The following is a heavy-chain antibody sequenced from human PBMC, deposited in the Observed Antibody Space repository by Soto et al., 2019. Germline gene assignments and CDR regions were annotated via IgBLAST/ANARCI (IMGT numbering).Heavy chain of an antibody. CDR2: ISDDGSNK. CDR3: ARGDDDY. V-gene: IGHV3-30*09. Sequence: QVQLVESGGGVVQPGRSLRLSCAASGFTFSTCAMHWVRQAPGKGLEWVAFISDDGSNKYYADSVKGRLAISRDNSRNTLYLQMNSLRAEDTAVYYCARGDDDYWGQGTLVIVSS. CDR1: GFTFSTCA. J-gene: IGHJ4*02.